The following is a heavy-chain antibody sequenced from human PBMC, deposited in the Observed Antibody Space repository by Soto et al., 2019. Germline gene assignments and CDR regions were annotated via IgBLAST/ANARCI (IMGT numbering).Heavy chain of an antibody. CDR3: AREEYRQLDH. CDR2: ISTNSGHT. V-gene: IGHV1-18*04. CDR1: GYTFTNYG. Sequence: QVPLVQSGAEVKKPGASVKVSCKASGYTFTNYGISWVRQAPGQGLEWMGWISTNSGHTDYAQNLRGRVTMTTDTSTTTAYMELRSLRSDDKAVYYCAREEYRQLDHWGQGTLVTVSS. D-gene: IGHD3-16*02. J-gene: IGHJ5*02.